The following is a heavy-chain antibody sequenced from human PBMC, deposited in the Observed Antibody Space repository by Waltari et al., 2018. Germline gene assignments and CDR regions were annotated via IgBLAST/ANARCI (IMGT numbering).Heavy chain of an antibody. J-gene: IGHJ5*02. CDR2: LVRYGRT. Sequence: EMQLVESEGGLVQPGGSLTLSCTASGFDVNRNYMSWVSQAPGKGPDWGSVLVRYGRTFYADSGNGRFTISRHDSKNTLYLQLNSLTPDDTAVYYCARGFTLILGPWGQGALVTVSS. V-gene: IGHV3-53*04. CDR3: ARGFTLILGP. CDR1: GFDVNRNY. D-gene: IGHD3-16*01.